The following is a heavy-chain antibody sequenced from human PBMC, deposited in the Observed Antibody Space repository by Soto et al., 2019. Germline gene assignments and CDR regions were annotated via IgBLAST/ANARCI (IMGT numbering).Heavy chain of an antibody. CDR3: ARDSSGYYDSSGYETGFDY. D-gene: IGHD3-22*01. J-gene: IGHJ4*02. CDR2: IYYSGST. Sequence: QVQLQESGPGLVKPSQTLSLTCTVSGGSISSGDYYWSWIRQPPGKGLEWIGYIYYSGSTYYNPSLKSRVTISVDTSQNQFSLKLSSVTAADTAVYYCARDSSGYYDSSGYETGFDYWGQGTLVTVSS. CDR1: GGSISSGDYY. V-gene: IGHV4-30-4*01.